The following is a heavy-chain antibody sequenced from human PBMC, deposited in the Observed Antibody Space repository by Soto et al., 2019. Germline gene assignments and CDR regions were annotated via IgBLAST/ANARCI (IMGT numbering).Heavy chain of an antibody. J-gene: IGHJ5*02. V-gene: IGHV3-23*01. CDR3: AKRNGSGQRGYWFDP. CDR1: GFTFSMYA. D-gene: IGHD3-10*01. CDR2: ISGSGVST. Sequence: WGSLRRSCTASGFTFSMYAMPWVRQPPGKGLEWVSGISGSGVSTYYADSVKGLFTISRDSSKNTLYLQMNNLRAEATAVSYCAKRNGSGQRGYWFDPWGQGTMVTASS.